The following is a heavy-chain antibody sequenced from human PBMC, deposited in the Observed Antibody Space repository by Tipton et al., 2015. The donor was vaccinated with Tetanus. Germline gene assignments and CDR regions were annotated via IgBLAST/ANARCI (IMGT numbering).Heavy chain of an antibody. CDR3: ARGTGDY. V-gene: IGHV4-61*08. CDR1: GGSFRSGDHY. J-gene: IGHJ4*02. Sequence: LRLSCTVSGGSFRSGDHYWSWIRQPPGKGLEWIGYIYYSGSTNYNPSLKSRVTISVDTSKNQFSLKLSSVTAADTAVYYCARGTGDYWGQGTLVTVSS. D-gene: IGHD1-14*01. CDR2: IYYSGST.